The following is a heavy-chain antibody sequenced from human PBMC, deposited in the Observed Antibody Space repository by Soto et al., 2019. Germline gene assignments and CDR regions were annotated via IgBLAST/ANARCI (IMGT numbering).Heavy chain of an antibody. CDR1: GYTFTSYY. CDR2: INPSGATT. CDR3: ARRDCFSSSCYFKY. D-gene: IGHD2-2*01. V-gene: IGHV1-46*01. Sequence: QVSLVQSGAEVKKPGASVKVSCKASGYTFTSYYVHWVRQAPGQGLEWMGIINPSGATTTYAQNFQGRVARTRDTTTSTVYMELSSLRSEDTAVYYCARRDCFSSSCYFKYWGQGTLVTVSS. J-gene: IGHJ4*02.